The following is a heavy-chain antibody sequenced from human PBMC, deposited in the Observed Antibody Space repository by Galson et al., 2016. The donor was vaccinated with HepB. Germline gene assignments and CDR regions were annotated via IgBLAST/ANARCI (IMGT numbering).Heavy chain of an antibody. Sequence: PALVKPTQTLTLTCTFSGFSLRTSGEGVGWIRQPPGKALEWLALVYWDDYKRYSPSLMSRLTITKDTFKNPVVLTMANMDPVDTGTYYCAHSPTAVSDNFDAFDIWGQGTMVTVSS. CDR1: GFSLRTSGEG. CDR3: AHSPTAVSDNFDAFDI. J-gene: IGHJ3*02. V-gene: IGHV2-5*02. D-gene: IGHD6-19*01. CDR2: VYWDDYK.